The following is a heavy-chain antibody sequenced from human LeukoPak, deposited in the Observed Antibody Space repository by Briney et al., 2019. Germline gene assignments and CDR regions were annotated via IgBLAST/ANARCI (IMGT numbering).Heavy chain of an antibody. CDR3: TRELYDYVWGSYRYLDY. Sequence: PSETLSLTCTVSGGSISSSSYYWGWIRQPPGKGLEWIGSIYYSGTTYYNPSLKSRLTISVDTSKNQFSLKLSSVTAADTAVYYCTRELYDYVWGSYRYLDYWGQGTLVTVSS. D-gene: IGHD3-16*02. V-gene: IGHV4-39*07. J-gene: IGHJ4*02. CDR2: IYYSGTT. CDR1: GGSISSSSYY.